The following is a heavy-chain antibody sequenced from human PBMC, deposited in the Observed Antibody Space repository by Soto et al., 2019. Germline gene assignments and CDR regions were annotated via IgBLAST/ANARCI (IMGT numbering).Heavy chain of an antibody. V-gene: IGHV4-30-4*01. CDR2: IYNGGST. CDR1: GGSISHGDYY. D-gene: IGHD7-27*01. CDR3: AAEPSGDKVDS. J-gene: IGHJ4*02. Sequence: QVQLQESGPGLLKPSQTLSLTCAVSGGSISHGDYYWSWIRQLPDKGLEWIGHIYNGGSTYNNPSLTSRVTISGDTSRNQFSLQLTSVSAADTAVYYWAAEPSGDKVDSWGQGILVTVSS.